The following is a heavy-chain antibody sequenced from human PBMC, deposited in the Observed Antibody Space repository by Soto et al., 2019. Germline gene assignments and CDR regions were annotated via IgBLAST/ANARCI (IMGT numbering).Heavy chain of an antibody. V-gene: IGHV3-15*01. CDR3: TKVLALPPNDAVDI. CDR2: IKSKGGGETT. D-gene: IGHD3-3*02. Sequence: EGQLVESGGRLVEPGGSLRLSCAASGFNFNVAWMNWVRQAPGKGLDWLGRIKSKGGGETTEYVAFVKGRFTISRDDSKNTLYLQMNSLKSEDTAVYYCTKVLALPPNDAVDIWGQGTMGTVSS. J-gene: IGHJ3*02. CDR1: GFNFNVAW.